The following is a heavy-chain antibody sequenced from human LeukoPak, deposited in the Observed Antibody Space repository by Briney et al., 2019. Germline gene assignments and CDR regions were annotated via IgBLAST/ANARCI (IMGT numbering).Heavy chain of an antibody. V-gene: IGHV3-21*01. CDR2: ISSSSSYN. CDR1: GFTFSSYS. CDR3: ARDGPRITIFGVLSAHGMDV. D-gene: IGHD3-3*01. J-gene: IGHJ6*02. Sequence: GGSLRLSCAASGFTFSSYSMNWVRQAPGKGLEWVSSISSSSSYNYYADPVKGRFPISRDNAKNSLYLQMNSLRAEDTAVYYCARDGPRITIFGVLSAHGMDVWGQGTTVTVSS.